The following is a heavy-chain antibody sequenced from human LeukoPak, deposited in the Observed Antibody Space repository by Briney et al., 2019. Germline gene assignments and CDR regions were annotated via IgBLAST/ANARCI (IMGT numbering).Heavy chain of an antibody. CDR1: GYTFTDYS. V-gene: IGHV1-2*02. J-gene: IGHJ4*02. CDR2: INTNSGAT. Sequence: GASVKVSCKASGYTFTDYSIHWVRQAPGQGLEWMGWINTNSGATNYAQKFQGRVTMTRDTSISTAYMELSRLRSDDTAVYYCAKYDILTLFDYWGQGTLVTVSS. D-gene: IGHD3-9*01. CDR3: AKYDILTLFDY.